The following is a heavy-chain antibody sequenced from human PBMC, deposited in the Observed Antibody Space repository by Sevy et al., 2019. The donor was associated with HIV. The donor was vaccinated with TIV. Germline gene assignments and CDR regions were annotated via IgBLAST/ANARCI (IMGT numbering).Heavy chain of an antibody. V-gene: IGHV4-59*13. D-gene: IGHD2-21*01. J-gene: IGHJ4*02. CDR1: GGSISSYY. Sequence: QSQTLSLTCTVSGGSISSYYWSWIRQPPGKGLEWIGYIYYSGSTNYNPSLKSRVTISVDTSKNQFSLKLSSVTAADTAVYYCARGSTRAYWDYWGQGTLVTVSS. CDR3: ARGSTRAYWDY. CDR2: IYYSGST.